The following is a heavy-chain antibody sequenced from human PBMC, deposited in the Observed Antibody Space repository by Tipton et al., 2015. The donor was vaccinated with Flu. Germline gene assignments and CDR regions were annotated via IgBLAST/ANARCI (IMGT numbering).Heavy chain of an antibody. Sequence: SLRLSCAASGFTFSSHEMNWVRQAPGKGLEWVSSISSSGTTIYYADSVKGRFTISRDNAKNSLYLQMNSLRAEDTAVYYCARVDLFGSGWPTAFDIWGQGTMVTASS. CDR1: GFTFSSHE. CDR2: ISSSGTTI. J-gene: IGHJ3*02. CDR3: ARVDLFGSGWPTAFDI. V-gene: IGHV3-48*03. D-gene: IGHD6-19*01.